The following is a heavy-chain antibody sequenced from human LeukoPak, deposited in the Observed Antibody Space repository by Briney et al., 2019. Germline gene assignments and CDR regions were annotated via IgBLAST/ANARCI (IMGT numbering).Heavy chain of an antibody. D-gene: IGHD5-24*01. V-gene: IGHV1-18*04. CDR1: GYIFTTYN. Sequence: GASVKVSCKPSGYIFTTYNLHWVRQAPGQGLEWMVWISTSTGDTDYARNLRGRVTMSTDASTGTAYMELRRLRSDDTAVYYCARSHNVYFDYWGQGTLLTV. CDR3: ARSHNVYFDY. J-gene: IGHJ4*02. CDR2: ISTSTGDT.